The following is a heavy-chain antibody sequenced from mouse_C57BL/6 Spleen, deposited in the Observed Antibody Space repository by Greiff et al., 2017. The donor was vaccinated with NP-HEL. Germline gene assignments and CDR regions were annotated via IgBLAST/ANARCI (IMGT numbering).Heavy chain of an antibody. CDR2: INPNNGGT. J-gene: IGHJ2*01. V-gene: IGHV1-26*01. CDR3: ARRGAYYSNYVGY. CDR1: GYTFTDYY. Sequence: VQLQQSGPELVKPGASVKISCKASGYTFTDYYMNWVKQSHGKSLEWIGDINPNNGGTSYNQKFKGKATLTVDKSSSTAYMELRSLTSEDSAVYYGARRGAYYSNYVGYWGQGTTLTVSS. D-gene: IGHD2-5*01.